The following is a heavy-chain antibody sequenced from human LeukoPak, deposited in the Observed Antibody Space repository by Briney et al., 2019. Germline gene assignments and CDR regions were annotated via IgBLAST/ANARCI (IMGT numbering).Heavy chain of an antibody. CDR1: GFTFSSYD. V-gene: IGHV3-21*01. J-gene: IGHJ5*02. D-gene: IGHD3-3*01. CDR3: GKDRRSGYYTGNWCDP. Sequence: GGSLRLSCAASGFTFSSYDMSWVRQAPGKGLEWVSSISSGSSYIYYADSVKGRFTISRDNTKNSLYLQMNSLRDEDTAVYYGGKDRRSGYYTGNWCDPWGQGTLVTVPS. CDR2: ISSGSSYI.